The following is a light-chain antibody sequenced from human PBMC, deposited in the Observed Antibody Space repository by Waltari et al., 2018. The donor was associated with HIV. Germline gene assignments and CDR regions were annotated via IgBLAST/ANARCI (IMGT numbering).Light chain of an antibody. Sequence: QSMVTQPPSASGTPGHGVTISCSGPSSNIGLHPVHLYQQVPGTAPKLLIYSNTQRPSGVPDRFSGSKSGTSASLAISGLQSEDEADYYCAVWDRGLTGLVFGGGTKLTVL. CDR3: AVWDRGLTGLV. CDR2: SNT. CDR1: SSNIGLHP. J-gene: IGLJ2*01. V-gene: IGLV1-44*01.